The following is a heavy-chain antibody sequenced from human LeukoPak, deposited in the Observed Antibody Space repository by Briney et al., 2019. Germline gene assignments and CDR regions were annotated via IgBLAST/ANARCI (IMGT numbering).Heavy chain of an antibody. Sequence: GGSLRLSWAASGFTFSNYGMHWVRQAPGKGLEWVAFIRYDGSNKFYTDSVKGRFTISRDNSKNTLYLQMNSLRAADTAVYYCAKDGPRRIPYYMDVWGKGTTGTVSS. CDR1: GFTFSNYG. CDR2: IRYDGSNK. CDR3: AKDGPRRIPYYMDV. J-gene: IGHJ6*03. V-gene: IGHV3-30*02.